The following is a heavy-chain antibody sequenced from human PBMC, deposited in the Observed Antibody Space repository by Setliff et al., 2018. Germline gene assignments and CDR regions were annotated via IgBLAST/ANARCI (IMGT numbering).Heavy chain of an antibody. Sequence: GASVKVSCKASGGTFSNYDISWVRQAPGQGLEWMGGIIPIFGTTNYAQRFQGRVTITTDESTSTAYMELSSLRSEDTAVYYCARERGDIVTTTSYYYYLDVWVKGTTVTVS. D-gene: IGHD5-12*01. CDR3: ARERGDIVTTTSYYYYLDV. CDR1: GGTFSNYD. V-gene: IGHV1-69*05. CDR2: IIPIFGTT. J-gene: IGHJ6*03.